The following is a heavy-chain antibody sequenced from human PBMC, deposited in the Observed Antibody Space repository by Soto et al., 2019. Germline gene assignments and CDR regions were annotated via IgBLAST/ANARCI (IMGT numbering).Heavy chain of an antibody. V-gene: IGHV1-69*13. CDR3: AGTHYDYVWGRPGAFDI. D-gene: IGHD3-16*01. J-gene: IGHJ3*02. CDR2: IIPIFGTA. Sequence: SVKVSCKASGGTFSSYAISWVRQAPGQGLEWMGGIIPIFGTANYAQKFQGRVTITADESTSTAYMELSSLRSEDTAVYYCAGTHYDYVWGRPGAFDIWGQGTMVTVSS. CDR1: GGTFSSYA.